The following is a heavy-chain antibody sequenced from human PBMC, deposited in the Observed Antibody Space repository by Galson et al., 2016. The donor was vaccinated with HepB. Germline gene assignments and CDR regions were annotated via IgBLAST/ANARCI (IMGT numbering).Heavy chain of an antibody. CDR1: GFTFSRHN. J-gene: IGHJ4*02. D-gene: IGHD5-12*01. Sequence: SLRLSCAASGFTFSRHNMHWVRQAPGKGLEWVSSISSSSDYIYYADAVEGRFTISRDNAENSLYLQMNSLRADDTAVYYCAKDPGRAYTGYDPHFDCWGQGALVTVSS. CDR3: AKDPGRAYTGYDPHFDC. CDR2: ISSSSDYI. V-gene: IGHV3-21*01.